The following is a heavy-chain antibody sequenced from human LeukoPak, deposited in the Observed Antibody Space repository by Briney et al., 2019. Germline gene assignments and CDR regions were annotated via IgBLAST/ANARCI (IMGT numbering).Heavy chain of an antibody. Sequence: QTGGSLRLSCTASGFTFGDYAMSWVRQAPGKGLEWVSAISGSGGSTYYADSVKGRFTISRDNSKNTLYLQMNSLRAEDTAVYYCAKVRTSSSPRGTLDYWGQGTLVTVSS. CDR3: AKVRTSSSPRGTLDY. CDR2: ISGSGGST. J-gene: IGHJ4*02. CDR1: GFTFGDYA. V-gene: IGHV3-23*01. D-gene: IGHD6-6*01.